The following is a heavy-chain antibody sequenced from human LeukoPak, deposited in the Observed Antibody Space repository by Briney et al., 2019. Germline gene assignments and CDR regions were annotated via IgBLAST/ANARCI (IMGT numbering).Heavy chain of an antibody. CDR3: ATSRAQTLAYCGGDCYSGFDY. J-gene: IGHJ4*02. Sequence: GASVKVSCKASGYTFPAYYMHWVRQAPGQGLDWLGWINPDSGGTNYAQKFQGRVTMTRDPSISTAYMELSWLRSDDTAMYYCATSRAQTLAYCGGDCYSGFDYWGQRTLVSVSS. D-gene: IGHD2-21*02. CDR2: INPDSGGT. CDR1: GYTFPAYY. V-gene: IGHV1-2*02.